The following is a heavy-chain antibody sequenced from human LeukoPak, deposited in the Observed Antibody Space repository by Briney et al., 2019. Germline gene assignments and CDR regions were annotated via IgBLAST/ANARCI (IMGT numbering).Heavy chain of an antibody. J-gene: IGHJ4*02. CDR1: RFTFSSYA. V-gene: IGHV3-23*01. D-gene: IGHD3-9*01. Sequence: GGSLRLSCATSRFTFSSYAMSWVRQAPGKGLEWVSGIGASGGSTYYADSVKGRFTISRDNSKNTLYLRMNSLRTEDTAVYYCAKAEGYDILTGLDYWGQGTLVTVSS. CDR2: IGASGGST. CDR3: AKAEGYDILTGLDY.